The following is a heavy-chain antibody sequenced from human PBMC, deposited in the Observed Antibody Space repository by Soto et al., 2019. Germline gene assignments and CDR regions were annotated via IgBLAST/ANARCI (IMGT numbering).Heavy chain of an antibody. J-gene: IGHJ4*02. CDR1: KFTFASYW. D-gene: IGHD3-10*01. CDR3: ARGGGSIGGVIDY. V-gene: IGHV3-7*05. Sequence: EMQLVESGGGLVQPGGSLRLSCEASKFTFASYWMTWVRRAPGKGLEWVANVRQDGGETYYVDSAKGRFTISRDNAKNSVYLHMNTLRAEDTAVYYCARGGGSIGGVIDYWGQGTLVAVSS. CDR2: VRQDGGET.